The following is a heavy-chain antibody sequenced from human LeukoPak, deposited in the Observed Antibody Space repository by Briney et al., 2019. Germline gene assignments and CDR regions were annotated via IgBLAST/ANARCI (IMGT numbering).Heavy chain of an antibody. D-gene: IGHD3-22*01. CDR1: GFTFGDYA. J-gene: IGHJ4*02. CDR3: TTDRAPYYDSSGYEGI. V-gene: IGHV3-49*05. CDR2: IRSKAYGGTT. Sequence: KPGRSLRLSCTASGFTFGDYAMSWFRQAPGKGLEWVGFIRSKAYGGTTDYAAPVKGRFTISRDDSKNTLYLQMNSLKTEDTAVYYCTTDRAPYYDSSGYEGIWGQGTLVTVSS.